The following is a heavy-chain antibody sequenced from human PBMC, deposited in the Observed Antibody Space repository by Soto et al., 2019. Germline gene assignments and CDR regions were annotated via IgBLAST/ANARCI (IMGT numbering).Heavy chain of an antibody. V-gene: IGHV4-59*13. J-gene: IGHJ3*02. CDR2: IYHTGNT. CDR1: TDSFNDYY. D-gene: IGHD5-18*01. Sequence: QVRLHESGPGLVKPSETLSLTCTVSTDSFNDYYWSWIRQPPGKGLEWIGSIYHTGNTNYNPSLESRVIISVDTSKIQFSLSLSSVTTADTAVYYCARDVGIHDAFDIWGQGTLVTVSS. CDR3: ARDVGIHDAFDI.